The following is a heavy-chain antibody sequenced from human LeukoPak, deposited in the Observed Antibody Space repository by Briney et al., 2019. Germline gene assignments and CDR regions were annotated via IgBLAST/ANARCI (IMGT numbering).Heavy chain of an antibody. D-gene: IGHD3/OR15-3a*01. CDR1: GGSISSGSYY. CDR3: AGGDWGYYFDY. J-gene: IGHJ4*02. CDR2: IYTSGST. Sequence: SETLSLTCTVSGGSISSGSYYWSWIRQPAGKGLEWIGRIYTSGSTNYNPSLKSRVTISVDTSKNQFSLKLSSVTAADTAVYYCAGGDWGYYFDYWGQGTLVTVSS. V-gene: IGHV4-61*02.